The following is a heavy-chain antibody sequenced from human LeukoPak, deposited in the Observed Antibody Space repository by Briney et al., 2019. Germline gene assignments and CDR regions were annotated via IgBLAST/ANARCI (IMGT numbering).Heavy chain of an antibody. CDR3: ARHGSGTYDY. CDR1: VGSISGYY. Sequence: SETLSLTCTVSVGSISGYYWSCVPRPPGKVVERIGYIYSSESTNFSPPLTSRVTKSVDTSKNQLSLNLISVTDADTAVYYCARHGSGTYDYWGQGTLVTVSS. V-gene: IGHV4-59*08. D-gene: IGHD1-26*01. J-gene: IGHJ4*02. CDR2: IYSSEST.